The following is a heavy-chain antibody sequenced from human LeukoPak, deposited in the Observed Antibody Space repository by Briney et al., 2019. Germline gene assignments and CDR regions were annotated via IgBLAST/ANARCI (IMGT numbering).Heavy chain of an antibody. V-gene: IGHV3-74*01. CDR2: INSDGSST. D-gene: IGHD3-22*01. CDR1: GFTFSSYW. CDR3: VRQYSYDGSGYYPWDY. J-gene: IGHJ4*02. Sequence: GGSLRLSCAASGFTFSSYWMHWVRQAPGKGLVWVSRINSDGSSTTYADSVKGRFTISRDNAKNTLYLQINSLRAEDTAMYYCVRQYSYDGSGYYPWDYWGQGTLVTVSS.